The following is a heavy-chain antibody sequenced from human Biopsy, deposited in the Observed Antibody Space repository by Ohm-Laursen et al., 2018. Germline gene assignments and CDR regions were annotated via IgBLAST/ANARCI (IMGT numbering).Heavy chain of an antibody. D-gene: IGHD3-3*01. J-gene: IGHJ5*02. CDR2: IYSGGNT. Sequence: SLRLSCTALKFTVSSNYMTWVRQAPGKGLECVSVIYSGGNTFYADPVKGRFTISRDNSKNTLYLQMNSLRAEDTAMYYCARDLYDFCGGCPFDPWGQGTLVTVS. CDR3: ARDLYDFCGGCPFDP. V-gene: IGHV3-53*01. CDR1: KFTVSSNY.